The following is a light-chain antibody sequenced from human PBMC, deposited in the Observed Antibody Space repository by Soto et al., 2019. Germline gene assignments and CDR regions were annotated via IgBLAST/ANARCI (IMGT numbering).Light chain of an antibody. J-gene: IGKJ1*01. CDR3: QHYGSSPWT. CDR2: GAS. CDR1: QTFSNSF. V-gene: IGKV3-20*01. Sequence: EIVLTQSPGTLSLSPWERATLSCRASQTFSNSFLSWFQQIPGQAPRLLIYGASSRATGIPDRFSGSGSGPDFTLTISRLEPEDFAVYFCQHYGSSPWTFGQGTKVDIK.